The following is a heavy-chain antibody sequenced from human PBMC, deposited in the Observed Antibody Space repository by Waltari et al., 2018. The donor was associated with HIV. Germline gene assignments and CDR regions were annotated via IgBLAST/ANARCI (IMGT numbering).Heavy chain of an antibody. V-gene: IGHV4-39*02. CDR3: ARGYCSSRACYTGSWFDP. CDR2: VYYSGIT. D-gene: IGHD2-8*01. J-gene: IGHJ5*02. CDR1: GGSISSNSYY. Sequence: QLQLQESGPGLVKPSETVSLICTVSGGSISSNSYYWGWIRQPPGKGLEWIGSVYYSGITYYNPSLNSRGTISVYTPKNHFSLKLTSMTATDSAVYYCARGYCSSRACYTGSWFDPWGQGTLVTVSS.